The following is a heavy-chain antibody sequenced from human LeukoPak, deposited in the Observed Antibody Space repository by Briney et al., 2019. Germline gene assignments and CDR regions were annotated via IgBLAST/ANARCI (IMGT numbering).Heavy chain of an antibody. V-gene: IGHV3-23*01. CDR2: ISANGRST. Sequence: GGSLRLSCAASGFTFSSHAMSWFRQAPGKGLEWVSSISANGRSTYYADSVKGRFTISRDNSKNTLYLQMNSLRAEDTAVYYCAKDSGATPYYFDYWGQGTLVTVSS. J-gene: IGHJ4*02. CDR1: GFTFSSHA. CDR3: AKDSGATPYYFDY. D-gene: IGHD5-12*01.